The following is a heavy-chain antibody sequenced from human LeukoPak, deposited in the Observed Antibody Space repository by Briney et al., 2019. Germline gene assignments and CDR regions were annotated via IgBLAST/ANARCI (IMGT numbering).Heavy chain of an antibody. V-gene: IGHV1-2*02. CDR3: ARVSGWSREYFQH. J-gene: IGHJ1*01. D-gene: IGHD6-19*01. Sequence: YAQKFQGRVTMTRDTSISTAYMELSRLRSDDTAVYYCARVSGWSREYFQHWGQGTLVTVSS.